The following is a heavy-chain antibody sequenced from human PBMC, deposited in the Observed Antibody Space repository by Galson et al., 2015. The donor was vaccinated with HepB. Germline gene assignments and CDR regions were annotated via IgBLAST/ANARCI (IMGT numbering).Heavy chain of an antibody. CDR3: AGGDGATREFHY. CDR2: TYYRSKWYN. CDR1: GDSVSRHNAA. D-gene: IGHD2-15*01. Sequence: CAISGDSVSRHNAAWNWIRQSPSRGLEWLGRTYYRSKWYNDYAVSVKSRMTINPDTSKNQFSLQLNSVTPEDTAVYYCAGGDGATREFHYWGQGTLVTVSS. V-gene: IGHV6-1*01. J-gene: IGHJ4*02.